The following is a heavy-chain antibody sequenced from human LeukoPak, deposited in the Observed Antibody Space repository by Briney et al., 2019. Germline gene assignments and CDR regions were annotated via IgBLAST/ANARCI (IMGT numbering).Heavy chain of an antibody. Sequence: GRSLRLSCAASGFTFRSYGMHWVRQAPGKGLEWVAVISYDGSDKYYADSVKGRFTISRDNSKNTLYLQMNSLRAEDTAVYHCAKGRGYYYGMDVWDQGTTVTVSS. V-gene: IGHV3-30*18. CDR2: ISYDGSDK. J-gene: IGHJ6*02. CDR1: GFTFRSYG. D-gene: IGHD3-10*01. CDR3: AKGRGYYYGMDV.